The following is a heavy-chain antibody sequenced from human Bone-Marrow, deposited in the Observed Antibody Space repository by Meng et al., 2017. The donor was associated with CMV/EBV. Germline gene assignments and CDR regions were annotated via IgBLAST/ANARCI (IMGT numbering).Heavy chain of an antibody. CDR1: GFTFSSYS. V-gene: IGHV3-21*01. CDR2: ISSSSSYI. CDR3: ARARFLEWLLVPSGFDY. Sequence: LSLTCAASGFTFSSYSMNWVRQAPGKGLEWVSSISSSSSYIYYADSVKGRFTISRDNAKNSLYLQMNSLRAEDTAVYYCARARFLEWLLVPSGFDYWGQGTLVTVSS. D-gene: IGHD3-3*01. J-gene: IGHJ4*02.